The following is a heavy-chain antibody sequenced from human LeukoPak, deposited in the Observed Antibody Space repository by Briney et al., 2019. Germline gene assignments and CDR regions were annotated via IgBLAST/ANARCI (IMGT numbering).Heavy chain of an antibody. D-gene: IGHD6-13*01. V-gene: IGHV3-11*01. CDR3: AREGGSSWRDYYYYYMDV. Sequence: GGSLRLSCAASGFTFSDYYMSWIRQAPEKGLEWVSYISSSGSNIYYADSVKGRFTISRDNAKNSLYLQMNSLRAEDTAVYYCAREGGSSWRDYYYYYMDVWGKGTTVTVSS. CDR1: GFTFSDYY. CDR2: ISSSGSNI. J-gene: IGHJ6*03.